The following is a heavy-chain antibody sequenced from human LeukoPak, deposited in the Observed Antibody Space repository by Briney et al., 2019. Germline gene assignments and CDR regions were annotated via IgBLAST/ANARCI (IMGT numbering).Heavy chain of an antibody. CDR3: ARGQTTIFGVVTDFDY. CDR1: GFTFSSYS. J-gene: IGHJ4*02. V-gene: IGHV3-21*01. CDR2: ISTSSNYI. D-gene: IGHD3-3*01. Sequence: GGSLRLSCAASGFTFSSYSMNWVRQAPGKGLEWVSSISTSSNYIYYADSVKGRFTISRDNAKNSLYLQLNSLRAEDTAVYYCARGQTTIFGVVTDFDYWGQGTLVTVSS.